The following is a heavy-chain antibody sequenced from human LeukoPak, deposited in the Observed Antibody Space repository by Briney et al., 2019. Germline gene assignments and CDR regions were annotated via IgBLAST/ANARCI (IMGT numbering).Heavy chain of an antibody. V-gene: IGHV3-30*18. CDR2: ISYDGSNK. J-gene: IGHJ6*03. D-gene: IGHD3-10*01. Sequence: GGSLRLSCAASGFTFSSYGMHWVRQAPGKGLEWVAVISYDGSNKYYADPVKGRFTISRDNSKNTLYLQMNSLRAEDTAVYYCAKGPMVRGVMYYYYYMDVWGKGTTVTVSS. CDR1: GFTFSSYG. CDR3: AKGPMVRGVMYYYYYMDV.